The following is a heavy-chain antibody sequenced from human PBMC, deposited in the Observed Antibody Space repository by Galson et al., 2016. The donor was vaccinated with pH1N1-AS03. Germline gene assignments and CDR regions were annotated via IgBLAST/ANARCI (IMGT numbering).Heavy chain of an antibody. CDR1: GFTVSSNY. V-gene: IGHV3-66*01. J-gene: IGHJ4*02. CDR3: ARRGVAEMASGWAWGFDY. D-gene: IGHD5-24*01. CDR2: IYTGGTT. Sequence: SLRLSCAASGFTVSSNYMSWVRQAPGKGLEWVSVIYTGGTTQYADSVTGRFTISRDNSKNMLYLQMNSLSAEETAVYYCARRGVAEMASGWAWGFDYWGQGTLVTVSS.